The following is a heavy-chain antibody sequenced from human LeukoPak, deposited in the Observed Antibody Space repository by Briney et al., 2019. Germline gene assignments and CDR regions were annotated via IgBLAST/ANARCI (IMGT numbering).Heavy chain of an antibody. CDR2: INTDGSTT. CDR1: GFTFSSYW. J-gene: IGHJ5*02. V-gene: IGHV3-74*01. D-gene: IGHD2-15*01. Sequence: PGGSLRLSCAASGFTFSSYWMHWVRQAPGKGLVWVSRINTDGSTTTYADSVKGRFTISRDNAKNSLYLQMNSLRAEDTAVYYCARVRSHRSLNWFDPWGQGTLVTVSS. CDR3: ARVRSHRSLNWFDP.